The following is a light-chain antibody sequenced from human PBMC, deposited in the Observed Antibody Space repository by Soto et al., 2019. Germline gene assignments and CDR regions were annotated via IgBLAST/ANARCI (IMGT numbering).Light chain of an antibody. J-gene: IGKJ5*01. CDR3: QHYDSYSPIT. Sequence: DIQMAQSPSTLSASVGDRVTITCLASQSISSWLAWYQQKPGKAPKLLIYDASSLESGVPSRFSGSGSGTAFTLTISSLQPVDFATYYCQHYDSYSPITFGQGTRLEI. CDR2: DAS. CDR1: QSISSW. V-gene: IGKV1-5*01.